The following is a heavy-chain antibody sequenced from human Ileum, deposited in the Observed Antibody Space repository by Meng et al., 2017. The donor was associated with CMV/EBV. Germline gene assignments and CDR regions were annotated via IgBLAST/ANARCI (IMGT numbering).Heavy chain of an antibody. CDR1: GYTFTSYG. CDR2: ISAYNGNT. J-gene: IGHJ4*01. V-gene: IGHV1-18*01. Sequence: ASVKVSCKTSGYTFTSYGISWVRQAPGQGLEWMGWISAYNGNTNYAQKLQGRVTMTTDTSTSTAYMELRSLRSDDTAVYYCARDPLRRASGSYFDYWGQGTQVTVSS. CDR3: ARDPLRRASGSYFDY. D-gene: IGHD1-26*01.